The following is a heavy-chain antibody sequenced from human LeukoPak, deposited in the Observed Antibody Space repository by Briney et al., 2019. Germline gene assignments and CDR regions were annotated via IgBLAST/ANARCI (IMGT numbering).Heavy chain of an antibody. Sequence: ASVKVSCKASGYTFTSYYMHWVRQAPGQGLEWTGIIDPSDGSTIYAQKFQGRVTMTRDMSTSTVYMELSSLRSEDTAVYYCARDPYSGGYGDYYYYYMDVWGKGTTVTISS. CDR3: ARDPYSGGYGDYYYYYMDV. J-gene: IGHJ6*03. CDR1: GYTFTSYY. V-gene: IGHV1-46*01. CDR2: IDPSDGST. D-gene: IGHD1-26*01.